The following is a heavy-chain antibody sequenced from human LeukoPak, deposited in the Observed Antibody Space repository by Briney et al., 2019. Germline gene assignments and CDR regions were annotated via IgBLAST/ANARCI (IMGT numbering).Heavy chain of an antibody. CDR1: GGSFSGYY. J-gene: IGHJ4*02. CDR3: ARYTLGDYFDY. CDR2: INHSGST. V-gene: IGHV4-34*01. D-gene: IGHD3-16*01. Sequence: SETLSLTCAVYGGSFSGYYWSWIRQPPGKGLEWIGEINHSGSTNYNPSLKSRVTISVDTSKNQFSLKLSSVTAADTAVYYCARYTLGDYFDYWGQGTLVTVSS.